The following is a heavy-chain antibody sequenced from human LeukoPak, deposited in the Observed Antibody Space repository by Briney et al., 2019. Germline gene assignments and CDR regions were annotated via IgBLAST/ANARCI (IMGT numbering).Heavy chain of an antibody. V-gene: IGHV4-34*01. CDR2: INHSGST. J-gene: IGHJ4*02. CDR3: ARAGRDYDYVWGSYRWYFGY. Sequence: SETLSLTCAVYGGSFSGYYWSWIRQPPGKGLEWIGEINHSGSTNYNPSLKSRVTISVDTSKNQFSLKLSSVTAADTAVYYCARAGRDYDYVWGSYRWYFGYWGQGTLVTVSS. CDR1: GGSFSGYY. D-gene: IGHD3-16*02.